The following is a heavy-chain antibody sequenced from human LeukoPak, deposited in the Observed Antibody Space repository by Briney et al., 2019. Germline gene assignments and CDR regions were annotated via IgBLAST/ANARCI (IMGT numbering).Heavy chain of an antibody. J-gene: IGHJ6*02. Sequence: GASVKVSCKASGGTFSSYAISWVRQAPGQGLEWMGRIIPILGIANYAQKFQGRVTITADKSTSTAYMELSSLKASDTAMYYCARHDRSTQHYSTLYGMDVWGQGTAVTVSS. CDR2: IIPILGIA. CDR3: ARHDRSTQHYSTLYGMDV. D-gene: IGHD4-11*01. V-gene: IGHV1-69*04. CDR1: GGTFSSYA.